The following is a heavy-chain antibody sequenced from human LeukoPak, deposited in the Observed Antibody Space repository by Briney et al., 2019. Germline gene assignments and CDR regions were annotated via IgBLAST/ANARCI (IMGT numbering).Heavy chain of an antibody. CDR3: ARDPGY. CDR1: GGSISSYY. V-gene: IGHV4-59*01. Sequence: PSETLSLTCTVSGGSISSYYWSWIRQPPGKGLEWIGYIYYSGSTNYNPSLKSRVTISVDTSKNQFSLKLSSVTAADPAVYYCARDPGYWGQGTLVTVSS. J-gene: IGHJ4*02. CDR2: IYYSGST.